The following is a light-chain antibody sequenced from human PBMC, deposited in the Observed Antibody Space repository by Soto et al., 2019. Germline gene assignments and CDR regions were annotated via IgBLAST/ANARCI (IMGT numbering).Light chain of an antibody. CDR2: LNSDGSH. V-gene: IGLV4-69*01. J-gene: IGLJ7*01. Sequence: QPVLTQSPSASASLGASVKLTCTLSSGHSSYAIAWHQQQPEKGPRYLMKLNSDGSHSKGDGIPDRFSGSSSGAERYLTISSLQSEDEADYYCQTWGTGIAVFGGGTQLT. CDR1: SGHSSYA. CDR3: QTWGTGIAV.